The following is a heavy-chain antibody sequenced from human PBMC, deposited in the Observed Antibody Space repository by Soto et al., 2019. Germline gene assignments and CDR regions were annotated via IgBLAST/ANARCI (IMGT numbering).Heavy chain of an antibody. D-gene: IGHD3-9*01. Sequence: SETLSLTCAVYGGSFSGYYWSWIRQPPGKGLEWIGYIYYSGSTNYNPSLKSRVTISVDTSKNQFSLKLSSVTAADTAVYYCARTLTGYEPSLVWYMDVWGKGTTVTVSS. CDR3: ARTLTGYEPSLVWYMDV. J-gene: IGHJ6*03. CDR1: GGSFSGYY. V-gene: IGHV4-59*01. CDR2: IYYSGST.